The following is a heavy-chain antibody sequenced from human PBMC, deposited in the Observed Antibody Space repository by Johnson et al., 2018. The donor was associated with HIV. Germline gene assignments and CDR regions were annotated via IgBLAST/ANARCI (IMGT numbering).Heavy chain of an antibody. CDR1: GFSFDDYG. Sequence: VQLVESGGGLVQPGRSLRLSCTASGFSFDDYGMSWVRQAPGKGLEWVSAIYSGGTTYYADSVKGRFTISRDNSKSTLYLQMNSLRAEDTAVYYCARWVMVRGREGFDVWGQGTMVTVSS. D-gene: IGHD3-10*01. CDR2: IYSGGTT. J-gene: IGHJ3*01. CDR3: ARWVMVRGREGFDV. V-gene: IGHV3-66*01.